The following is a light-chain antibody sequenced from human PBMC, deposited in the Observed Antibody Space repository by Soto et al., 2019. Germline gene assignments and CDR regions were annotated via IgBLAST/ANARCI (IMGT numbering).Light chain of an antibody. CDR1: SSDIGRYKF. J-gene: IGLJ2*01. CDR3: SSSTNTNTLVI. Sequence: QAVVTQPASVSGSPGQSVTISCTGTSSDIGRYKFVSWFQQHPGKAPKLLIFEGTNRPSGVSNRFSGSKSGNTASLTISGLQAEDEAIYFCSSSTNTNTLVIFGGGTQLTVL. V-gene: IGLV2-14*01. CDR2: EGT.